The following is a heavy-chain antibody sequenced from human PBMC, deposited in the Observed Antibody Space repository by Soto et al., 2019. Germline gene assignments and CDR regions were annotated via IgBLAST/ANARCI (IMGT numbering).Heavy chain of an antibody. CDR1: GGSFSGYY. CDR2: INHSGST. V-gene: IGHV4-34*01. J-gene: IGHJ6*02. D-gene: IGHD3-22*01. Sequence: SETLSLTCAVYGGSFSGYYWSWIRQPPGKGLEWIGEINHSGSTNYNPSLKSRVTISVDTSKNQFSLKLSSVTAADTAVYYCARGNDSSGYYKIPRRYYYGMDVWGQGTTVTVSS. CDR3: ARGNDSSGYYKIPRRYYYGMDV.